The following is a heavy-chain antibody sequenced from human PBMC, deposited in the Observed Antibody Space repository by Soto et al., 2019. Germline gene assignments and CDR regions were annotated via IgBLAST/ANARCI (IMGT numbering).Heavy chain of an antibody. CDR2: IIPILGTP. CDR3: AILGLDVDS. Sequence: QVQLVQSGAEVQKPGSSVNVSCKASGDTPSTYAISWVRQAPGQGLEWMGGIIPILGTPNYAQRFKGKITISADPSTRTTYMEQNSVTYDDTAIFYCAILGLDVDSWGKATLVIVSS. CDR1: GDTPSTYA. V-gene: IGHV1-69*12. D-gene: IGHD3-16*01. J-gene: IGHJ4*02.